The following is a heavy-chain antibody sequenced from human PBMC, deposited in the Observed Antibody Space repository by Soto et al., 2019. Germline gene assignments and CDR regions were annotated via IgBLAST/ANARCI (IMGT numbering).Heavy chain of an antibody. J-gene: IGHJ5*02. D-gene: IGHD2-15*01. V-gene: IGHV1-46*01. Sequence: ASVKVSCKASGYTFTSYYMHWVRQAPGQGLEWMGIINPSGGSTSYAQKFQGRVTMTRDTSTSTVYMELSSLRSEDTAVYYCAGEEYCSGGSCYFTGFDPWGQGTLVTVSS. CDR3: AGEEYCSGGSCYFTGFDP. CDR2: INPSGGST. CDR1: GYTFTSYY.